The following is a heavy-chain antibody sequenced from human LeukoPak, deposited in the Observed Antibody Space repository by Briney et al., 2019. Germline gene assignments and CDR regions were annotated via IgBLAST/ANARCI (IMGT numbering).Heavy chain of an antibody. CDR3: ARVEPTKSDDC. CDR2: IKQDGSEK. CDR1: GFTFSSYW. D-gene: IGHD1-14*01. V-gene: IGHV3-7*01. J-gene: IGHJ4*02. Sequence: GGSLRLSCEASGFTFSSYWMSWVRQAPGKGLEWVANIKQDGSEKNYVDSVRGRFTISRDNAENSLYLQMNCLRDDDTAVYYCARVEPTKSDDCWGQGTLVTVSS.